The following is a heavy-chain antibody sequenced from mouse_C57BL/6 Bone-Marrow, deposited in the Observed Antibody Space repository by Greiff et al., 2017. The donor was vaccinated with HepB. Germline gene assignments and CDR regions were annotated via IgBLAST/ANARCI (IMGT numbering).Heavy chain of an antibody. Sequence: QVQLQQPGTELVKPGASVKLSCKASGYTFTSYWMHWVKQRPGQGLEWIGNINPSNGGTNYNEKFKSKATLTVDKSSSTAYMQLSSLTSEDSAVYYCARGGTLTAQATPGAYWGQGTLVTVSA. CDR2: INPSNGGT. J-gene: IGHJ3*01. CDR3: ARGGTLTAQATPGAY. CDR1: GYTFTSYW. V-gene: IGHV1-53*01. D-gene: IGHD3-2*02.